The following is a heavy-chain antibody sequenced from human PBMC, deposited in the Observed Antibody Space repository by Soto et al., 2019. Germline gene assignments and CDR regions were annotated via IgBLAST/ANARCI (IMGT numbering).Heavy chain of an antibody. V-gene: IGHV3-74*01. CDR3: VRGDGDYYDGNGYLGRH. Sequence: EVQLVESGGGLVQPGGSLRLSCAASGFTFSTYWMHWVRQAPGKGLVWVSRIKNDGSGTYYVDSVEGRFTISRDNAKNKLYLQMHRPRAEDTAVYYCVRGDGDYYDGNGYLGRHWGQGPRVNVSS. CDR1: GFTFSTYW. J-gene: IGHJ4*02. D-gene: IGHD3-22*01. CDR2: IKNDGSGT.